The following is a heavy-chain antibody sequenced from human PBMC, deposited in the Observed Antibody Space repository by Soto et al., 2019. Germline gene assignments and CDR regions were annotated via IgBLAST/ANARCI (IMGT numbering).Heavy chain of an antibody. CDR2: VSRAGDT. CDR3: TRDLGGYQLHY. CDR1: GMTFTNYD. V-gene: IGHV3-13*04. D-gene: IGHD2-2*01. J-gene: IGHJ4*02. Sequence: EVQLVESGGGLVQPGGSLRLSCAASGMTFTNYDMHWVRQGTGKGLEWVSSVSRAGDTYYPDSVRGRFTISRDDARNSLYLQMNSLRAGDTAVYYCTRDLGGYQLHYWGQGTLVTVSS.